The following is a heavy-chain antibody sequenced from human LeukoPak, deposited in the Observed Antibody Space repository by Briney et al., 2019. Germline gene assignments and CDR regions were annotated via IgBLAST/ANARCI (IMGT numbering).Heavy chain of an antibody. CDR3: ARVYSSGWYGGNWFDP. J-gene: IGHJ5*02. D-gene: IGHD6-19*01. CDR1: GYTFSNYA. CDR2: INAGNGNT. V-gene: IGHV1-3*01. Sequence: ASVKVSCKASGYTFSNYAMNWVRQAPGQRLEWMGWINAGNGNTKYSQKFQGRVTITRDTSASTAYMELSSLRSEDTAVYYCARVYSSGWYGGNWFDPWGQGTLVTVSS.